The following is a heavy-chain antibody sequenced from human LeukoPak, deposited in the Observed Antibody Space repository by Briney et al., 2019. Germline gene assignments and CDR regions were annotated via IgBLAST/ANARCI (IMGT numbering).Heavy chain of an antibody. CDR2: IHSAGDT. V-gene: IGHV3-66*01. CDR1: GFTVSNNY. CDR3: ARGFLVGNNAA. Sequence: PGGSLRLSCVVSGFTVSNNYMTWVRQAPGKGLEWVSAIHSAGDTHHANSVKGRFSISRDNSKNTVYLQMNSLRAEDTAVYYCARGFLVGNNAAWGQGTLVTISS. J-gene: IGHJ5*02. D-gene: IGHD1-26*01.